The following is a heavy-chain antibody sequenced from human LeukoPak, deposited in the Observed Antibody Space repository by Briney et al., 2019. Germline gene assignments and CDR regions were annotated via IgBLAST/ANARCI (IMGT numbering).Heavy chain of an antibody. D-gene: IGHD3-22*01. Sequence: PGGSLRLSCAASGFTFSSYWMSWVRQAPGKGLEWVANIKQDGSEKYYVDSVKGRFTISRDNAKNSLYLQMNSLRVEDTAVYYCVRESYVTMIIGDYWGQGTLVTVSS. CDR3: VRESYVTMIIGDY. CDR2: IKQDGSEK. V-gene: IGHV3-7*01. CDR1: GFTFSSYW. J-gene: IGHJ4*02.